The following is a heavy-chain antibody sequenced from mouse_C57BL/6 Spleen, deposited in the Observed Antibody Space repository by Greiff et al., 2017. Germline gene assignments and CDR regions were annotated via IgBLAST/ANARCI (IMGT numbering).Heavy chain of an antibody. V-gene: IGHV3-6*01. CDR1: GYSITSGYY. J-gene: IGHJ2*01. CDR3: ARGGNYDGYYFDY. CDR2: ISYDGSN. Sequence: EVKLMESGPGLVKPSQSLSLTCSVTGYSITSGYYWNWIRQFPGNKLEWMGYISYDGSNNYNPSLKNRISITRDTSKNQFFLKLNSVTTEDTATYYCARGGNYDGYYFDYWGKGTTLTVSS. D-gene: IGHD2-4*01.